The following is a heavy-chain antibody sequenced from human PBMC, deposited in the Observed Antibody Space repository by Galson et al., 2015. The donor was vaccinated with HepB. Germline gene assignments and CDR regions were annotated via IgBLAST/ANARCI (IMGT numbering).Heavy chain of an antibody. J-gene: IGHJ3*02. V-gene: IGHV1-18*01. CDR2: ISAYNGNT. CDR3: ASFSSGYSYGAFDI. CDR1: GYTFTSYG. D-gene: IGHD3-22*01. Sequence: SVKVSCKASGYTFTSYGISWVRQAPGQGLEWMGWISAYNGNTNYAQKLQGRVTMTTDTSTSTAYMELRGLRSDDTAVYYCASFSSGYSYGAFDIWGQGTMVTVSS.